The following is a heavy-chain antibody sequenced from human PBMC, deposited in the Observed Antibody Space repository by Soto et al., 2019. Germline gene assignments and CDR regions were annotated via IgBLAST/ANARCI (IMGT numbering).Heavy chain of an antibody. V-gene: IGHV1-3*01. CDR3: ARDDSGYSSSWY. CDR1: GNTFPIYA. CDR2: INGGNGNT. J-gene: IGHJ2*01. D-gene: IGHD6-13*01. Sequence: ASVKLSCKTSGNTFPIYALHWVRQAPGQRPEWMGWINGGNGNTKYSEHFQGRVTFTGDTSAGTAYMELSSLTSEDTAVYYCARDDSGYSSSWY.